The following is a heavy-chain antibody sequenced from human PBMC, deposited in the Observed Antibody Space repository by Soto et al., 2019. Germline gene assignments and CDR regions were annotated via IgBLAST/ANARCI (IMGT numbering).Heavy chain of an antibody. Sequence: SEPVSLTCGFSGFPGIYGYYLGLIRRPPGKGRHWLRSIYQSGKTYYNPSLTSRLTLSMDTSKNEFSVRLRSVTAADTAVYFCARLYCSSVSCYNDYWGPGDQVTVFS. V-gene: IGHV4-38-2*01. CDR2: IYQSGKT. CDR3: ARLYCSSVSCYNDY. D-gene: IGHD2-2*01. J-gene: IGHJ4*02. CDR1: GFPGIYGYY.